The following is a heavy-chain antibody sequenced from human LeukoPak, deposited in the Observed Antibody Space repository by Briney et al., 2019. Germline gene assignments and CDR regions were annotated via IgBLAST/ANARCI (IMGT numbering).Heavy chain of an antibody. J-gene: IGHJ4*02. V-gene: IGHV5-51*01. D-gene: IGHD5-24*01. CDR2: IYPGDSDT. CDR1: GYSLTNYW. Sequence: GESLKISCKGSGYSLTNYWIGCVRQMPGKGLEWMGIIYPGDSDTRYSPSFQGQVTISADKSISNAYLQWSSLKASDTAMYYCARLEMAQLDCWGQGTLVTVSS. CDR3: ARLEMAQLDC.